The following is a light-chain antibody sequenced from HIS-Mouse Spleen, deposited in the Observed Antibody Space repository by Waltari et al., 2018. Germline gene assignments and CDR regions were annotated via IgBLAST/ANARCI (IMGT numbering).Light chain of an antibody. CDR3: QQYNSYSWT. Sequence: DIQMTQSPSTLSASVGDRVTITCRARPSISSWLAWYQQKPGKAPKLLIYKASSLESGVPSRFSGSGSGTEFTLTISSLQPDDFATYYCQQYNSYSWTFGQGTKVEIK. J-gene: IGKJ1*01. V-gene: IGKV1-5*03. CDR2: KAS. CDR1: PSISSW.